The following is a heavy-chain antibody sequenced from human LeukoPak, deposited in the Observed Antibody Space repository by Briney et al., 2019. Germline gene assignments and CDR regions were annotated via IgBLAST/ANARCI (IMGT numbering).Heavy chain of an antibody. J-gene: IGHJ4*02. CDR1: GFNVSYYS. CDR2: ISFSNSTL. V-gene: IGHV3-48*04. D-gene: IGHD5-12*01. Sequence: GGPLRLSCAASGFNVSYYSMNWVRQAPGKGLEWVSYISFSNSTLYYADSVRGRFTISRDNAKNSLSLHMNSLRAEDTAVYYCAGGGATSFDYWGQGILVTVSS. CDR3: AGGGATSFDY.